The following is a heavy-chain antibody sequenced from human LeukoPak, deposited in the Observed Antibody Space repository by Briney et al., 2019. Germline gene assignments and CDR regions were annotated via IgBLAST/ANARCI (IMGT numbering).Heavy chain of an antibody. CDR3: ARAGPYGGPFDY. Sequence: AGSLRLSCAASGFTFSSYAMHWIRQAPGKGLEWVAVISYDGSNKYYADSVKGRFTISRDNSKNTLYLQMNSLRAEDTAVYYCARAGPYGGPFDYWGQGTLVTVSS. CDR2: ISYDGSNK. D-gene: IGHD3-10*01. J-gene: IGHJ4*02. CDR1: GFTFSSYA. V-gene: IGHV3-30*04.